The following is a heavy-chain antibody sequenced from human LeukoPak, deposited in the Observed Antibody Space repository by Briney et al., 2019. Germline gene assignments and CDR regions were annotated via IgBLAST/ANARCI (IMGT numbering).Heavy chain of an antibody. CDR2: FDPEDGET. CDR3: ATYRYSGYDPPLDY. V-gene: IGHV1-24*01. D-gene: IGHD5-12*01. Sequence: EASVKVSCKVSGYTLTELSMHWVRQGPGKGLEWMGGFDPEDGETIYAQKFQGRVTMTEDTSTDTAYMEPSSLRSEVTAVYYCATYRYSGYDPPLDYWGQGTLVTVSS. J-gene: IGHJ4*02. CDR1: GYTLTELS.